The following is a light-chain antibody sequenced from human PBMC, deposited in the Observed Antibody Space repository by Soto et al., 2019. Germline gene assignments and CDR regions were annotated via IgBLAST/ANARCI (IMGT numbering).Light chain of an antibody. CDR2: EVI. V-gene: IGLV2-18*01. Sequence: QSVLTQPPSVSGSPGQSVTISCTGTSSDLGTYDRVSWYQQPPGTAPKLMIYEVIYRPSGVPDRFSGSKSGNTASLTISGLQAEDEADYYCSLYTGSTYVFGTGTKLTVL. CDR3: SLYTGSTYV. J-gene: IGLJ1*01. CDR1: SSDLGTYDR.